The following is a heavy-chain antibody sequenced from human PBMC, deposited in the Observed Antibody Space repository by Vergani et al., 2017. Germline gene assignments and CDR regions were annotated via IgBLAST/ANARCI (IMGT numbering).Heavy chain of an antibody. D-gene: IGHD1-26*01. Sequence: QVQLVQSGAEVKTPGASVKVSCKASGYTFTSYGISWVRQAPGQGLEWMGWISAYNGNTNYAQKLQGRVTMTTDTSTSTAYMELRSLRSDDTAVYYCARDWGVVGATRGGYYGMDVWGQGTTVTVSS. CDR2: ISAYNGNT. J-gene: IGHJ6*02. V-gene: IGHV1-18*04. CDR1: GYTFTSYG. CDR3: ARDWGVVGATRGGYYGMDV.